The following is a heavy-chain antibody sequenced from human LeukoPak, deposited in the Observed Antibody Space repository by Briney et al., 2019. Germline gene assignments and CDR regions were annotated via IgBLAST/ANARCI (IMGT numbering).Heavy chain of an antibody. CDR1: GFTFSSYA. CDR2: VSGSGGTT. V-gene: IGHV3-23*01. Sequence: HPGGSLRLSCAASGFTFSSYAMSWVRQAPGKGLDWVSSVSGSGGTTYYADSVKGRFTISRDNSKNTLYLQMNSLRAEDTAVYYCVKDRGIEAAGTHSWGQGTLVTVSS. D-gene: IGHD6-13*01. J-gene: IGHJ4*02. CDR3: VKDRGIEAAGTHS.